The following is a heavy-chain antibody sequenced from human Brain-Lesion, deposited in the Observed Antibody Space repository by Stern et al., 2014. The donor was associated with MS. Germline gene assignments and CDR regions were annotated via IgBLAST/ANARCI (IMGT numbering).Heavy chain of an antibody. V-gene: IGHV6-1*01. J-gene: IGHJ5*01. CDR1: GASVSRNSAA. Sequence: QLQLQESGPGLMNPSQTLALTCAISGASVSRNSAAWNWIRQSPSRGLEGLGRTYYRSKWYYQYAESVKSRITINADTSTNQFSLQLNSVTPEDTAVYLCEKGYNWFDSGGQGTVVTVS. CDR2: TYYRSKWYY. CDR3: EKGYNWFDS.